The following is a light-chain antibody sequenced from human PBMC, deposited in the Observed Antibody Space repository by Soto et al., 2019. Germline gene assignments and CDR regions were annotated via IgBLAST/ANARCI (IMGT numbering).Light chain of an antibody. CDR1: SSDVGSYNL. V-gene: IGLV2-23*03. Sequence: QSALTQPASVSGSPGQSITISCTGTSSDVGSYNLVSWYQQHPGKAPKLMIYEGSKRPSGVSNRFSGSKSGNTASLTISGLQAEDEADYYCCSYAGSSTFGSNVVFGGWTKLTVL. CDR3: CSYAGSSTFGSNVV. CDR2: EGS. J-gene: IGLJ2*01.